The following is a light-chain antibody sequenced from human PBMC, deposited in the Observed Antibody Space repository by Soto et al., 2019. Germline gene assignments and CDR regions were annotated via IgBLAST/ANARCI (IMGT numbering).Light chain of an antibody. CDR3: RRYHNLWA. CDR1: QNIYSN. Sequence: IVMTQSPATLSVSPGERATLSCRASQNIYSNVAWYQQRPGQAPRLLIYRASTRATGIPARFSGSGSGTEFTLTSRSLQSDDFTVCSWRRYHNLWAFGQGTKVEIK. J-gene: IGKJ1*01. CDR2: RAS. V-gene: IGKV3-15*01.